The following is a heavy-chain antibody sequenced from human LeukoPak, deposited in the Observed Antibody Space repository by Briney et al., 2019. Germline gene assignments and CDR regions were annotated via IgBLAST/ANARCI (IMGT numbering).Heavy chain of an antibody. CDR2: IYQSGST. V-gene: IGHV4-4*02. CDR3: ARERSYYGSGSSFDY. Sequence: SGTLSLTCAVSGGSISSSNRWSWVRQPPGKGLEWIGEIYQSGSTNYNPSLKSRVSISVDKSKNQFSLKLSSVTAADTAVYYCARERSYYGSGSSFDYWGQGTLVTVSS. D-gene: IGHD3-10*01. J-gene: IGHJ4*02. CDR1: GGSISSSNR.